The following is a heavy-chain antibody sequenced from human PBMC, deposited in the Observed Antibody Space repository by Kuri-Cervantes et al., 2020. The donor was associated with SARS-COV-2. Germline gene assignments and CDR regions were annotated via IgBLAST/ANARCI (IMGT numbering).Heavy chain of an antibody. D-gene: IGHD2-15*01. CDR1: GYTFTGYY. J-gene: IGHJ6*03. CDR2: IIPIFGTA. Sequence: ASVKVSCKASGYTFTGYYMHWVRQAPGQGLEWMGWIIPIFGTANYAQKLQGRVTMTTDTSTSTAYMELRSLRSDDTAVYYCARNTRDCSGGSCYWSSRYYYMDVWGKGTTVTVSS. V-gene: IGHV1-18*04. CDR3: ARNTRDCSGGSCYWSSRYYYMDV.